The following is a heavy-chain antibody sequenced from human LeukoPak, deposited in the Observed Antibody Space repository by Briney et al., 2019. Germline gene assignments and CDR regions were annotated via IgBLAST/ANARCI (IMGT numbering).Heavy chain of an antibody. CDR1: GDTFTSYG. Sequence: ASVKVSCKASGDTFTSYGISWVRQAPGQGLEWMGWIKPNSGGTNYAQKFQGRVTMTRDTSISTAYMELSRLRSDDTAVYYCARAYSSGWYRWQQTRKNYYYYYMDVWGKGTTVTISS. V-gene: IGHV1-2*02. J-gene: IGHJ6*03. D-gene: IGHD6-19*01. CDR3: ARAYSSGWYRWQQTRKNYYYYYMDV. CDR2: IKPNSGGT.